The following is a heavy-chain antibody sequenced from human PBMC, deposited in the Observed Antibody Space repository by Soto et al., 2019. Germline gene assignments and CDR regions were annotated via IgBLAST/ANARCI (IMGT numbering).Heavy chain of an antibody. CDR2: IYYSGST. V-gene: IGHV4-59*01. Sequence: QVQLQESGPGLVKPSETLSLTCTVSGGSISSYYWGWIRQPPGKGLEWDGYIYYSGSTNYNPPRTSRVTIAGGTSKNEFSLKLSSVTAADAAVYYCARGPRYFDYWGQGTLVTVSS. CDR1: GGSISSYY. J-gene: IGHJ4*02. CDR3: ARGPRYFDY.